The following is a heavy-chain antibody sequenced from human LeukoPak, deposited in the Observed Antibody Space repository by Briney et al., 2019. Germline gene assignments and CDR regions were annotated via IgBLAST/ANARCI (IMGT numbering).Heavy chain of an antibody. V-gene: IGHV3-9*01. CDR1: GFTFDDYA. CDR2: ISWNSGSI. J-gene: IGHJ5*02. Sequence: GRSLRLSCAASGFTFDDYAMHWVRQAPGKGLEWVSGISWNSGSICYADSVKGRFTISRDNAKNSLYMKMNSLRAEDTALYYCAKGRSRGYSYGFIFPWGQGTLVTVSS. CDR3: AKGRSRGYSYGFIFP. D-gene: IGHD5-18*01.